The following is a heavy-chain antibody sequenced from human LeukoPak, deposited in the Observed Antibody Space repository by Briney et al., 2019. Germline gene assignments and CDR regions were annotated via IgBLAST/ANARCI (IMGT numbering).Heavy chain of an antibody. J-gene: IGHJ6*03. D-gene: IGHD3-3*01. CDR1: GGTFSSYA. V-gene: IGHV1-69*13. Sequence: GASVKVSCKASGGTFSSYAISWVRQAPGQGLEWMGGIIPIFGTANYAQKFQGRVTITADESTSTAYMELSSLRSEDTAVYYCARGNYDFWSGYGLVYYYMDVWGKGTTVTVSS. CDR3: ARGNYDFWSGYGLVYYYMDV. CDR2: IIPIFGTA.